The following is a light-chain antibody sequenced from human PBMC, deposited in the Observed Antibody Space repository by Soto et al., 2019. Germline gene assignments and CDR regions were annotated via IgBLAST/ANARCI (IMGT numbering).Light chain of an antibody. J-gene: IGKJ1*01. Sequence: DIQMTQSPSSLSASAGDRVTISCRASQNIDKVLNWYQQKPGRAPKLPIYAASSLQTGVPSRFSGSGFGTDFALNISGLEAEDLATYFCQQSDGLPWTFGRGTTVEI. CDR2: AAS. CDR1: QNIDKV. V-gene: IGKV1-39*01. CDR3: QQSDGLPWT.